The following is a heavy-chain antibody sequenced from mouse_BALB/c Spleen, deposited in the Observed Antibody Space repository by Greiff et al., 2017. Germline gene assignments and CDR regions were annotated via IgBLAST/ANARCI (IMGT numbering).Heavy chain of an antibody. D-gene: IGHD2-1*01. Sequence: EVQLQQSGTVLARPGASVKMSCKASGYTFTSYWMHWVKQRPGQGLVWIGAIFPGNSDTSYNQKFKGKAKLTAVTSTSTAYMELSSLTNEDSAVYYCARYGNYGGVLYCDYWGQGTTLTVSS. CDR2: IFPGNSDT. J-gene: IGHJ2*01. CDR3: ARYGNYGGVLYCDY. CDR1: GYTFTSYW. V-gene: IGHV1-5*01.